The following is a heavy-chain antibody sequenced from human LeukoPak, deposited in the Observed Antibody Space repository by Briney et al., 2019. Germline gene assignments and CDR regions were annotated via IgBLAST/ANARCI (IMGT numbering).Heavy chain of an antibody. CDR3: AREGGPYRPLDY. CDR1: GGSITNTNY. J-gene: IGHJ4*02. V-gene: IGHV4-4*02. Sequence: SSETLSLTCGVSGGSITNTNYWTWVRQPPGKGLEWIGEVNLQGSTNYNPSLMGRVAIAVDTSENHISLQLTSVTAADTAVYYCAREGGPYRPLDYSGQGTLVTVSS. CDR2: VNLQGST.